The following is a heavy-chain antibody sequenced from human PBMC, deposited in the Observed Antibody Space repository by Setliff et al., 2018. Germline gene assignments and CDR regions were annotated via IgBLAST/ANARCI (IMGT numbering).Heavy chain of an antibody. J-gene: IGHJ6*03. CDR3: AREQWLDPPGYYYMDV. CDR1: GGSIGSYY. V-gene: IGHV4-4*07. Sequence: PSETLSLTCTVSGGSIGSYYWSWIRQPAGKGLEWIGHIYIGGSANYNPSLKSRVTMSIDTSKDQISLKLNSVTAADMAVYYCAREQWLDPPGYYYMDVWAKGTTVTVSS. D-gene: IGHD6-19*01. CDR2: IYIGGSA.